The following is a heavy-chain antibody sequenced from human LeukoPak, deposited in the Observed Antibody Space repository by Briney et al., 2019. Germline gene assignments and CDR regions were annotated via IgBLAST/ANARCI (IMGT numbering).Heavy chain of an antibody. Sequence: SETLSLTCTVSGGSISSSTYYWGWIRQPPGKWLEWIGNVYYSGSTYYNPSLKSRVTISVDTSKNQFSLKLSSVTAADTAVYYCASLRYFDWLLMDVWGKGTTVTVSS. CDR1: GGSISSSTYY. D-gene: IGHD3-9*01. CDR2: VYYSGST. J-gene: IGHJ6*04. V-gene: IGHV4-39*01. CDR3: ASLRYFDWLLMDV.